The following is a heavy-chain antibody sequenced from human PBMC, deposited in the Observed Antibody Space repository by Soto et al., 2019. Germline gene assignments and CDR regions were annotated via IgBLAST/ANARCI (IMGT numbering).Heavy chain of an antibody. CDR2: IYYSGST. J-gene: IGHJ4*02. D-gene: IGHD6-19*01. Sequence: SETLSVTCTVSGGSISSSSYYWGWIRQPPGKGLEWIGSIYYSGSTYYNPSLKSRVTISVDTSKNQFSLKLSSVTAADTAVYYCATLWAGNFDYWGQGTLVTVSS. CDR3: ATLWAGNFDY. V-gene: IGHV4-39*01. CDR1: GGSISSSSYY.